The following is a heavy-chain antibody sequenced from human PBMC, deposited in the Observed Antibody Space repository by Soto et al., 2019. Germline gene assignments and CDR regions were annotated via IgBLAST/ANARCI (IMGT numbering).Heavy chain of an antibody. V-gene: IGHV4-59*01. D-gene: IGHD1-26*01. CDR2: LSYKGSF. Sequence: RQPPGKGLQWIGHLSYKGSFHYNPSLGGRATFSVDASKNQFSLKLKSVTAADTAVYYCVRGDADVWEVRHWGQGILVTVSS. J-gene: IGHJ4*02. CDR3: VRGDADVWEVRH.